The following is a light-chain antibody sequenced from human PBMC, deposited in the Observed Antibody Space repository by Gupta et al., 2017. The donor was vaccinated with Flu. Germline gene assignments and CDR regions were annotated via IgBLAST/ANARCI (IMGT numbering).Light chain of an antibody. CDR2: GVN. V-gene: IGLV2-14*01. J-gene: IGLJ1*01. Sequence: QSALTQPASVSGSPGQSITISCTGTSSDIGAYNYVSWYQQVPGKAPKLMIYGVNNRPSGISTRFFGSKSGNTASLTISGLQAEDEADYYCSSYTRSTTLFGTGTKVTVL. CDR1: SSDIGAYNY. CDR3: SSYTRSTTL.